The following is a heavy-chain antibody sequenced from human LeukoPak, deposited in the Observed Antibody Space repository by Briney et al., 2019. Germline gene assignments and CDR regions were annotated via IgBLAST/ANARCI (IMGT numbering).Heavy chain of an antibody. D-gene: IGHD2-2*01. CDR1: GFTFSSCA. CDR3: AAGFIVVVPAAMPAPKY. CDR2: IIDSGNSI. V-gene: IGHV3-23*01. Sequence: GGFLRLSCAASGFTFSSCAMSWVRQAPGKGLEWVSTIIDSGNSIYYADSAEGRFTISRDNSKNTLYLQMNSLRAGGTAVYYCAAGFIVVVPAAMPAPKYWGQGTLVTVSS. J-gene: IGHJ4*02.